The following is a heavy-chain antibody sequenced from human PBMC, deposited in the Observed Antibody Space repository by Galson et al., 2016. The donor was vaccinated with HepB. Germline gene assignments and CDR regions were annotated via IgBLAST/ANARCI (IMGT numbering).Heavy chain of an antibody. D-gene: IGHD3-10*01. CDR1: GFTFSSYG. V-gene: IGHV3-33*01. J-gene: IGHJ4*02. Sequence: SLRLSCAASGFTFSSYGMHWVRQSPGRGLQWVAVIRYDGTNEYYVDSVKGRFTISRDNSKNTLYLQMNSLRAEDTAVYYCARLWFGETHFDYWGQGAVVTVSS. CDR2: IRYDGTNE. CDR3: ARLWFGETHFDY.